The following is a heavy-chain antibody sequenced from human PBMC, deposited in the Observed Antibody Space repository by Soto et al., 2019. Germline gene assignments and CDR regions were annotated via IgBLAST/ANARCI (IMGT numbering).Heavy chain of an antibody. CDR1: GGSINNYY. J-gene: IGHJ6*02. D-gene: IGHD2-21*02. Sequence: SETLSLTCTVSGGSINNYYWSWIRQPPGKGLEWIGYIYYSGSTNYNPSLKSRVTISVDTSKNQFSLQLDSVTAADTAVYYCARDLWGYCGTDCYPLDVWGQGTTVTVSS. CDR3: ARDLWGYCGTDCYPLDV. CDR2: IYYSGST. V-gene: IGHV4-59*01.